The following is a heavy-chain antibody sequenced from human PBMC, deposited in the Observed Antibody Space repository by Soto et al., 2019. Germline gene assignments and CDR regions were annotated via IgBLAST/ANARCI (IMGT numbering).Heavy chain of an antibody. D-gene: IGHD6-25*01. CDR3: AKDRRPNYCYGTDV. Sequence: QVQLVESGGGVVQPGRYLRVSCAASGVTFINYGMHWVRQAPGKGLEWVAVISFDGSNKYYADSVKGRFTISRDNSKNTLYLQMNSLRAEDTAVYYCAKDRRPNYCYGTDVWGQGTTVTVSS. V-gene: IGHV3-30*18. CDR1: GVTFINYG. J-gene: IGHJ6*02. CDR2: ISFDGSNK.